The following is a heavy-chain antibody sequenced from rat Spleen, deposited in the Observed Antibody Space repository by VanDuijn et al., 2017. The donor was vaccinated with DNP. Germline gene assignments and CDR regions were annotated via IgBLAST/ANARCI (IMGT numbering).Heavy chain of an antibody. CDR3: ARRDLIDY. D-gene: IGHD3-7*01. Sequence: EVQLVESGGGLVQPGRSLKLSCTASGFSFSDYYMAWVRQAPTKGLEWVAYISYDGGSTYHGDSVKGRFTISRDNKKSTLYLQMDSLRSEDTATYYCARRDLIDYWGQGVMVTVSS. CDR1: GFSFSDYY. J-gene: IGHJ2*01. CDR2: ISYDGGST. V-gene: IGHV5-7*01.